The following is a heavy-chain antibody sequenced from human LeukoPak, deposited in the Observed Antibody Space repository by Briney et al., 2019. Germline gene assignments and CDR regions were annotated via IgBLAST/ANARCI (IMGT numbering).Heavy chain of an antibody. V-gene: IGHV3-23*01. D-gene: IGHD3-3*01. CDR3: AKDRVNFWSGYDFDY. CDR1: GFTFSSYA. CDR2: ISGSGGST. J-gene: IGHJ4*02. Sequence: GGSLRLSCAASGFTFSSYAMSWVCQAPGKGLEWVSAISGSGGSTYYADSVKGRFTISRDNSKNTLYLQMNSLRAEDTAVYYCAKDRVNFWSGYDFDYWGQGTLITVSS.